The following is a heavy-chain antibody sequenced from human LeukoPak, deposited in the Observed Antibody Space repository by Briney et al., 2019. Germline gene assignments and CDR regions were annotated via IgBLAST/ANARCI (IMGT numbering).Heavy chain of an antibody. CDR3: ARATPYYGSGSYYKGSWFDP. V-gene: IGHV3-20*04. CDR1: GFTFDDYG. Sequence: GGSLRLSCAASGFTFDDYGMSWVRQAPGKGLEWVSGINWNGGSTGYADSVKGRFTISRDNAKNSLYLQMNSLRAEDTALCYCARATPYYGSGSYYKGSWFDPWGQGTLVTVSS. D-gene: IGHD3-10*01. CDR2: INWNGGST. J-gene: IGHJ5*02.